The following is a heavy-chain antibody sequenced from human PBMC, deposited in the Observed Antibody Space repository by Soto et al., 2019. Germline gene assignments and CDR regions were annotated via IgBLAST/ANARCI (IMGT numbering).Heavy chain of an antibody. CDR2: IYYSGST. CDR3: AREVVITGAFDP. D-gene: IGHD3-22*01. V-gene: IGHV4-31*03. CDR1: GGSISSSSHY. Sequence: PSETLSLTCTVSGGSISSSSHYWSWIRQHPGKGLESIGYIYYSGSTYYNPSLKSRVTISVDTSKNQFSLKLSSVTAADTAVYYCAREVVITGAFDPWGQGTLVTVSS. J-gene: IGHJ5*02.